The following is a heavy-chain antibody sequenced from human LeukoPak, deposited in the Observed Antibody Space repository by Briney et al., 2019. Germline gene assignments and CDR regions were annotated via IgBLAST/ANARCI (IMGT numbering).Heavy chain of an antibody. Sequence: GGSLRLSCAASGFTVSRNYMTWVRQAPGKGLEWVAVISYDGSNKYYADSVKGRFTISRDNSKNTLYLQMNSLRAEDTAVYYCAKAGSDDLDYWGQGTLVTVSS. D-gene: IGHD1-1*01. CDR1: GFTVSRNY. J-gene: IGHJ4*02. CDR2: ISYDGSNK. V-gene: IGHV3-30*18. CDR3: AKAGSDDLDY.